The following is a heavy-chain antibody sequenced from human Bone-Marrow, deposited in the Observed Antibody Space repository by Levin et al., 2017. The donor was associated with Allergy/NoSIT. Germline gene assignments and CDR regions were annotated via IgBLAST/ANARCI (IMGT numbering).Heavy chain of an antibody. J-gene: IGHJ6*02. CDR2: INTNTGNP. CDR3: ARSYCSNGVCFKSDYYYSMDV. Sequence: GASVKVSCKTSGYTFTNYALNWVRQAPGQGLEWMGWINTNTGNPIYAQGFTGRFVFSLDTSVSTTYLQISSLRTEDTAVYFCARSYCSNGVCFKSDYYYSMDVWGQGTTVTVSS. V-gene: IGHV7-4-1*02. CDR1: GYTFTNYA. D-gene: IGHD2-8*01.